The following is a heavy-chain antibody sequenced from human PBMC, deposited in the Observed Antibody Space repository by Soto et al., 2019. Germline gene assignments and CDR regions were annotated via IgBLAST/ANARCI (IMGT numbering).Heavy chain of an antibody. CDR3: AKGAIFGVVPSSYFDY. V-gene: IGHV3-43*01. D-gene: IGHD3-3*01. Sequence: GGSLRLSCAASGFTFDDYTMHGVRQAPGKGLEWVSLISWDGGSTYYADSVKGRFTISRDNSKNSLYLQMNSLRTEDTALYYCAKGAIFGVVPSSYFDYWGQGTLVTVSS. CDR2: ISWDGGST. J-gene: IGHJ4*02. CDR1: GFTFDDYT.